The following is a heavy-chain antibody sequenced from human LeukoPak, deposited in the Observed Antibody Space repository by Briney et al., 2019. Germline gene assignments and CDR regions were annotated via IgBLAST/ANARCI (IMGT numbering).Heavy chain of an antibody. V-gene: IGHV1-46*01. CDR3: ARGSTYCGGDCYWGDHDAFDI. CDR2: INPSGGST. D-gene: IGHD2-21*02. Sequence: ASVKVSCKASGYTFTSYYMHWVRQAPGQGLEWMGIINPSGGSTSYAQKFQGRVAMTRDMSTSTVYMELSSLRFEDTAVYYCARGSTYCGGDCYWGDHDAFDIWGQGTMVTVSS. CDR1: GYTFTSYY. J-gene: IGHJ3*02.